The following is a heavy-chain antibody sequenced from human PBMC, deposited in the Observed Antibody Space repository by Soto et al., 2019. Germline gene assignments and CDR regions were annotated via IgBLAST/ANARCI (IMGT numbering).Heavy chain of an antibody. D-gene: IGHD3-3*01. CDR2: INPDGTST. Sequence: LRLSCAASGFTFSSYWMHGVRQAPGKGLVWVSRINPDGTSTTYADSVKGRFTISRDNSKNTLYLQMNSLRAEDTAVYYCAKDSDFWSGFARFDPWGQGTLVTVSS. V-gene: IGHV3-74*01. CDR3: AKDSDFWSGFARFDP. CDR1: GFTFSSYW. J-gene: IGHJ5*02.